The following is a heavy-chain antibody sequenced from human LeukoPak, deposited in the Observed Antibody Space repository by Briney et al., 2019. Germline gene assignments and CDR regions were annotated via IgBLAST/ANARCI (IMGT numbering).Heavy chain of an antibody. Sequence: GGSLRLSCAASGFTFNSYWMHWVRQAPGKGLVWVSRINSDGSSTSYADSVKGRFTISRDNAKNTLYLQMNSLRAEDTAVYYCARDYGDYETDYWGQGTLVTVSS. CDR1: GFTFNSYW. CDR2: INSDGSST. V-gene: IGHV3-74*01. CDR3: ARDYGDYETDY. D-gene: IGHD4-17*01. J-gene: IGHJ4*02.